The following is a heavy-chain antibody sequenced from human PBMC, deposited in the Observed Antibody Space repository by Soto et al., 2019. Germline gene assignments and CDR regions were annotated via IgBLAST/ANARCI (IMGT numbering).Heavy chain of an antibody. CDR1: GGSISSSSYY. CDR2: IYYSGST. Sequence: QLQLQESGPGLVKPSETLSLTCTVSGGSISSSSYYWGWIRQPPGKGLEWIGSIYYSGSTYYNPSLNSRVTISVDTSKNQFSLKLSSVSAADTAVYYCARQGGIRFGELIDYWGQGTLVTVSS. D-gene: IGHD3-10*01. CDR3: ARQGGIRFGELIDY. V-gene: IGHV4-39*01. J-gene: IGHJ4*02.